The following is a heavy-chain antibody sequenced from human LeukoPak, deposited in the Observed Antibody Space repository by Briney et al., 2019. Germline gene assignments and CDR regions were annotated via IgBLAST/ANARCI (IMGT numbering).Heavy chain of an antibody. V-gene: IGHV4-59*08. CDR1: GGSISSYS. J-gene: IGHJ3*01. CDR2: MYSRGST. D-gene: IGHD4-17*01. Sequence: PSETLSLTCTVSGGSISSYSWSWIRQPPGKGLEWIGYMYSRGSTNDNPSLKSRVTISGDTSKNQLSLRVTSVTAADTAMYYCARHYLYGDPPAFDFWGQGTMVTVSS. CDR3: ARHYLYGDPPAFDF.